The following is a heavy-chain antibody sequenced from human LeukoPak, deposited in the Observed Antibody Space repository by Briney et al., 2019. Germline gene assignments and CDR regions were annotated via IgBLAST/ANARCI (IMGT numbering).Heavy chain of an antibody. J-gene: IGHJ6*02. V-gene: IGHV4-34*01. CDR3: AKDPIAPYCSSTSCYVEYGMDV. Sequence: SETLSLTCTVYGGSFSGYYWSWIRQPPGKGLEWIGEINHSGSTNYNPSLKSRVTISVDTSKNQFSLKLSSVTAEDTAVYYCAKDPIAPYCSSTSCYVEYGMDVWGQGTTVTVSS. D-gene: IGHD2-2*01. CDR2: INHSGST. CDR1: GGSFSGYY.